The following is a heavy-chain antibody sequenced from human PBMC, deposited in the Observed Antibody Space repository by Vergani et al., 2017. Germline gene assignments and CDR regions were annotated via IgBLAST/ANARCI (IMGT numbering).Heavy chain of an antibody. J-gene: IGHJ5*02. D-gene: IGHD2-15*01. Sequence: QLQLQESGPGLVKPSETLSLTCTVSGGSISSSSYYWGWIRQPPGKGLEWIGSSYYSGSTYYNPSLKSRVTISVDTSKNQFSRKLSSVTAADTAVYYCARDRGESSSGDPGWFDPWGQGTLVTVSS. CDR1: GGSISSSSYY. V-gene: IGHV4-39*07. CDR3: ARDRGESSSGDPGWFDP. CDR2: SYYSGST.